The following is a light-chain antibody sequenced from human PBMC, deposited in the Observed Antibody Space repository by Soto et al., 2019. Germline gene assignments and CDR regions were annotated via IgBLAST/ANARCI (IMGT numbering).Light chain of an antibody. CDR1: QSVSSY. CDR3: HQYGSSSWT. Sequence: EIVLTQSPATLSLSPGERATLSCRASQSVSSYLAWYQQKPGQAPRLLIYDASSRPTDIPARFSGSGSGTDFTLTISRLEPEDFAVYYCHQYGSSSWTFGQGTKVDI. CDR2: DAS. J-gene: IGKJ1*01. V-gene: IGKV3-20*01.